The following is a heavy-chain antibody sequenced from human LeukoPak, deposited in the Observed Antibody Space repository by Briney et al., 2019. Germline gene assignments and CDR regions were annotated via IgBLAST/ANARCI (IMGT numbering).Heavy chain of an antibody. CDR3: ARQKDIVVVPAAFFDY. CDR2: IYYSGST. V-gene: IGHV4-59*08. D-gene: IGHD2-2*01. CDR1: GGSISSYY. J-gene: IGHJ4*02. Sequence: PSETLSLTCTVSGGSISSYYWSWIRQPPGKGLEWIGYIYYSGSTNYNPSLKSRVTISVDTSKNQFSLKLSSVTAADTAVYYCARQKDIVVVPAAFFDYWGQGTLVTVSS.